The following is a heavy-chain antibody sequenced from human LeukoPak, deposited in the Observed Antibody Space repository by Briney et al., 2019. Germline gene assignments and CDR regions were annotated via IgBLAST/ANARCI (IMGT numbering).Heavy chain of an antibody. V-gene: IGHV3-30-3*01. CDR3: ARDSSDY. Sequence: HPGGSLRLSCAVSGFTLSRYAMHWVRQAPGKGLEWVAVISYDGSKKADSVKGRFTISRDNSKNTLYLQMTSLRAEDTAVYYCARDSSDYWGQGTLVTVSS. CDR2: ISYDGSKK. J-gene: IGHJ4*02. CDR1: GFTLSRYA.